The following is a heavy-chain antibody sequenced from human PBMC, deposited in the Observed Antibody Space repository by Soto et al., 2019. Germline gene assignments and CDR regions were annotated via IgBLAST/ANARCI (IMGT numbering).Heavy chain of an antibody. CDR1: GFTFSSYG. CDR3: AKVNVAYCGGDCYRDSAKSYKKNYYYYGMDV. CDR2: ISYDGSNK. Sequence: GGSLRLSCAASGFTFSSYGMHWVRQAPGKGLEWVAVISYDGSNKYYADSVKGRFTISRDNSKNTLYLQMNSLRAEDTAVYYCAKVNVAYCGGDCYRDSAKSYKKNYYYYGMDVWGQGTTVTVSS. J-gene: IGHJ6*02. V-gene: IGHV3-30*18. D-gene: IGHD2-21*02.